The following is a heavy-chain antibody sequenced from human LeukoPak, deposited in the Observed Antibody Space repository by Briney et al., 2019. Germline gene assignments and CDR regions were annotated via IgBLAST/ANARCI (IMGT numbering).Heavy chain of an antibody. CDR3: SRRGGYYYMDV. V-gene: IGHV3-49*04. CDR1: GFTFCDYA. D-gene: IGHD3-10*01. Sequence: GGSLRLSCTASGFTFCDYAVSWVRQAPGKGLEWVGFIRNKAFGGATDYAASVKGRFTISRDDSKGIAYLQMNSLETEDTAVYYCSRRGGYYYMDVWGRGTTVTVSS. CDR2: IRNKAFGGAT. J-gene: IGHJ6*03.